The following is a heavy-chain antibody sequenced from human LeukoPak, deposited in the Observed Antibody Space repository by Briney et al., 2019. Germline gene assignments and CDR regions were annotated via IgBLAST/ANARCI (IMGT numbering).Heavy chain of an antibody. V-gene: IGHV1-8*01. J-gene: IGHJ5*02. CDR3: VRDGEGVAISVNYWFDP. D-gene: IGHD3-10*01. Sequence: ASVKVSCKASGFTFTSYDINWVRQATGQGLEWMGWMHPINGNTGYAQKFQGRVTITRDTSISTAYMELRRLRSDDTAVYYCVRDGEGVAISVNYWFDPWGQGTLVTVSS. CDR1: GFTFTSYD. CDR2: MHPINGNT.